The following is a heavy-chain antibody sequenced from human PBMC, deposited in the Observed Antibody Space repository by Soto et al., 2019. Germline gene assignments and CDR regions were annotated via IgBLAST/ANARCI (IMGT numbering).Heavy chain of an antibody. V-gene: IGHV4-39*01. CDR1: GSSISSSGYY. CDR2: MYYGVST. CDR3: ARLPSRHLVDY. D-gene: IGHD3-3*02. J-gene: IGHJ4*02. Sequence: PSETLSLTCTVSGSSISSSGYYWGWIRQPPGKGLEWIGSMYYGVSTYYNTSLKSRVTVSVDASKNQFSLNLSSVNAADTAVYYCARLPSRHLVDYWGQGTLLTVSS.